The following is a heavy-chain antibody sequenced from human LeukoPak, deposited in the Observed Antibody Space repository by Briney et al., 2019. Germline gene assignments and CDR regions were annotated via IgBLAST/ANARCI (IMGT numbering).Heavy chain of an antibody. D-gene: IGHD3-10*01. J-gene: IGHJ4*02. CDR3: AKDRGAGGSGSYPLYFDY. CDR2: ISNSGYTI. CDR1: GFTFSDDY. Sequence: GGSLRLSCAASGFTFSDDYMSWIRQVPGKGLEWVSYISNSGYTIYYADSVKGRFTISRDNAENSLYLQMNSLRAEDTAVYYCAKDRGAGGSGSYPLYFDYWGQGTLVTVSA. V-gene: IGHV3-11*04.